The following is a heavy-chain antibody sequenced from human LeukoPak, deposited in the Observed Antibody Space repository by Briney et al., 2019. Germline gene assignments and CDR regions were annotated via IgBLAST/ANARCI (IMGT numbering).Heavy chain of an antibody. V-gene: IGHV3-20*04. CDR2: INWNGGST. CDR1: GFTFDDYG. Sequence: PGGSLRLSCAASGFTFDDYGMSWVRQAPGKGLEWVSGINWNGGSTGYADSVKGRFTISRDNAKNSLYLQMNSLRAEDTAVYYCASDYYDSSGYSEFDYWGQGTLVTVSS. CDR3: ASDYYDSSGYSEFDY. D-gene: IGHD3-22*01. J-gene: IGHJ4*02.